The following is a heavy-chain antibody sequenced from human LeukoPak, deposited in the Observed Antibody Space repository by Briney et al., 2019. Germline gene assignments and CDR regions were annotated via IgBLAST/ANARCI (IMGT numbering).Heavy chain of an antibody. Sequence: GGSLRLSCAASGFIFNNYGLIWVRQAPGKGLEWVANIKQDGSEKYYVDSMKGRFTISRDNAKNSLYLQMNSLRAEDTAVYYCARDRYYYDSSGYLTPDAFDIWGQGTMVTVSS. D-gene: IGHD3-22*01. V-gene: IGHV3-7*01. CDR3: ARDRYYYDSSGYLTPDAFDI. J-gene: IGHJ3*02. CDR1: GFIFNNYG. CDR2: IKQDGSEK.